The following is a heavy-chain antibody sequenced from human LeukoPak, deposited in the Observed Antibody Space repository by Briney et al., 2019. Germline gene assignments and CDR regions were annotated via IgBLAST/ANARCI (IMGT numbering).Heavy chain of an antibody. J-gene: IGHJ6*03. Sequence: SETLSLTCTVSGGSISSYYWSWIRQPAGEGLEWIGRIYTSGSTNYSPSLKSRVTMSVDTSKNQFSLKLRSVTAADTAVYYCAREEASSSWYRYYYYYMDVWGKGTTVTVSS. D-gene: IGHD6-13*01. V-gene: IGHV4-4*07. CDR1: GGSISSYY. CDR2: IYTSGST. CDR3: AREEASSSWYRYYYYYMDV.